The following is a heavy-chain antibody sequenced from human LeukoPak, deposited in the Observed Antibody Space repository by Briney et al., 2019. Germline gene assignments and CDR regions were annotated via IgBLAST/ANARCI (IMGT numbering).Heavy chain of an antibody. Sequence: GGSLRLSCAASGFTFSSYWMSRVRQAPGKGLEWVANIKQDGSEKYYVDSVKGRFTISRDNAKNSPYLQMNSLRAEDTAVYYCALHSGTYLPFYYGMDVWGQGTTVTVSS. V-gene: IGHV3-7*01. D-gene: IGHD1-26*01. CDR3: ALHSGTYLPFYYGMDV. CDR1: GFTFSSYW. J-gene: IGHJ6*02. CDR2: IKQDGSEK.